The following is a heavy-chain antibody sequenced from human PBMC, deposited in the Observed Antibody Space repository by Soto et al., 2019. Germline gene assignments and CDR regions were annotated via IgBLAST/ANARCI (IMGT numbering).Heavy chain of an antibody. CDR3: ARLAVVVVAASESYYYYYMDV. D-gene: IGHD2-15*01. V-gene: IGHV4-59*08. CDR2: IYYSGST. CDR1: GGSISSYY. Sequence: SETLSLTCTVSGGSISSYYWSWIRQPPGKGLEWIGYIYYSGSTNYNPSLKSRVTISVDTSKNQFSLKLSSVTAADTAVYYCARLAVVVVAASESYYYYYMDVWGKGTTVTVSS. J-gene: IGHJ6*03.